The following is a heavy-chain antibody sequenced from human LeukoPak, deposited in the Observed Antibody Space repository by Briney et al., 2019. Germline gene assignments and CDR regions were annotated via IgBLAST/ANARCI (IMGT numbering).Heavy chain of an antibody. CDR3: ARDLVPNGYCSGGSCPAAFDI. CDR2: INPNSGGT. J-gene: IGHJ3*02. Sequence: ASVKVSCKASGYTFTGYYMHWVRQAPGQGLEWMGWINPNSGGTNYAQKFQGWVTMTRDTSISTAYMELSRLRSDDTAVYYCARDLVPNGYCSGGSCPAAFDIRGQGTMVTVS. V-gene: IGHV1-2*04. CDR1: GYTFTGYY. D-gene: IGHD2-15*01.